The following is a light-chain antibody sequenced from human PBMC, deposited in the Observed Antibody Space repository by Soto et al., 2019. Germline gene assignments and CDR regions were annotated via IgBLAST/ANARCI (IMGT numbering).Light chain of an antibody. J-gene: IGKJ4*01. CDR2: SAS. V-gene: IGKV3-15*01. Sequence: EIVMTLSPATLSVSKGEGATLSCRASQSVSSNLAWYQQKPGQAPRLLIYSASTRATGIPARFSGSGSGTEFTLTISSLQSEDFAVYFCQQSSKWLLTFCGGTKVAIK. CDR3: QQSSKWLLT. CDR1: QSVSSN.